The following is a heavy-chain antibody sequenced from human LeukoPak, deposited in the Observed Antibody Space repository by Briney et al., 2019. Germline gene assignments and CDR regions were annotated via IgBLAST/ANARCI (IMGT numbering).Heavy chain of an antibody. CDR1: GFTVSSNY. D-gene: IGHD3-10*01. J-gene: IGHJ5*02. V-gene: IGHV3-66*01. Sequence: PGGSLRLSCAASGFTVSSNYMSWVRQAPGKGLEWVSVIYSGGSTYYADSVKGRFTISRDNSKNTLYLQMNSLRVEDTAVYYCARGPPDYYGSGSYKFDPWGQGTLVTVSS. CDR3: ARGPPDYYGSGSYKFDP. CDR2: IYSGGST.